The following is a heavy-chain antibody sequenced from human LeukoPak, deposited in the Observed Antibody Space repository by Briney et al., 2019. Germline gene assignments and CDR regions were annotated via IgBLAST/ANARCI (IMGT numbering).Heavy chain of an antibody. V-gene: IGHV3-53*01. CDR1: GGSFSGYY. D-gene: IGHD4-17*01. Sequence: ETLSLTCAVYGGSFSGYYWSWVRQAPGKGLEWVSVIYSGGSTYYADSVKGRFTISRDNSKNTLYLQMNSLRAEDTAVYHCATTVTTRVDYWGQGTLVTVSS. CDR3: ATTVTTRVDY. J-gene: IGHJ4*02. CDR2: IYSGGST.